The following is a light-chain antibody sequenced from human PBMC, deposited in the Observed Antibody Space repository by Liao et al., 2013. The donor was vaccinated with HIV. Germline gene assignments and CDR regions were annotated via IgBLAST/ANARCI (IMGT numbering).Light chain of an antibody. CDR2: QDT. CDR3: QAWDSNPASVYGTFV. J-gene: IGLJ1*01. CDR1: KLGDKY. V-gene: IGLV3-1*01. Sequence: SYELTQPPSVSVSPGQTATITCSGDKLGDKYASWYQQRPGQSPILVIYQDTKRPSGISDRFSGSNSGNTATLTISGTQALDEADYYCQAWDSNPASVYGTFVFGTGTKVSVL.